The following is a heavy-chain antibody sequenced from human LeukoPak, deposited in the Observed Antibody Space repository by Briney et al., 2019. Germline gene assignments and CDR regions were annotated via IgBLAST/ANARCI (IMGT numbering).Heavy chain of an antibody. D-gene: IGHD3-3*01. CDR1: GFTFSSYV. CDR3: ARDPGTIFDVLNYHFDN. CDR2: LSSDGVDK. Sequence: TGGSRRLSCAASGFTFSSYVMPWARQPPGKGLEWVAILSSDGVDKRYADSVQGRFTVSRDNFKNTLYLQMNSLRAEDTAIYYCARDPGTIFDVLNYHFDNWGQGTLVTVSS. J-gene: IGHJ4*02. V-gene: IGHV3-30-3*01.